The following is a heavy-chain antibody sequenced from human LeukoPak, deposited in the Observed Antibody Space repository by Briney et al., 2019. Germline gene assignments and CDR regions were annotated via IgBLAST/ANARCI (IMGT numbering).Heavy chain of an antibody. D-gene: IGHD3-10*01. J-gene: IGHJ6*02. V-gene: IGHV1-69*04. CDR1: GGTFSSYA. CDR2: IIPILGIA. Sequence: SVKVSCKASGGTFSSYAISWVRQAPGQGLEWMGRIIPILGIANYAQKFQGRVTITADKSTSTAYMELSSLRSEDTAVYYCARDNGRPGRTYYYYYGMDVWGQGTTVTLSS. CDR3: ARDNGRPGRTYYYYYGMDV.